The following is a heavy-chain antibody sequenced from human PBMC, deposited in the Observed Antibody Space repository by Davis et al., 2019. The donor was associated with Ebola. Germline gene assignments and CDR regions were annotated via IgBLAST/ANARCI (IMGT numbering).Heavy chain of an antibody. J-gene: IGHJ3*02. Sequence: ASVKVSCKASGDRFTVYYMHWVRQAPGQGLEWMGMINPNDGRTIYAQKFQGRVTVTRDTSTTTVYMDLSSLRSEDTALYYCTTPGGQDSGYDVFDIWGQGTMVTVSS. CDR3: TTPGGQDSGYDVFDI. V-gene: IGHV1-46*03. CDR2: INPNDGRT. D-gene: IGHD5-12*01. CDR1: GDRFTVYY.